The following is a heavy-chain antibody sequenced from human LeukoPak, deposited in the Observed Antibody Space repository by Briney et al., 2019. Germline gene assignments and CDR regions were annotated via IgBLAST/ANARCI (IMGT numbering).Heavy chain of an antibody. V-gene: IGHV3-53*01. J-gene: IGHJ5*01. D-gene: IGHD1-26*01. CDR2: INTGGSA. CDR1: GFPFSPNY. Sequence: GGSLRLSCAASGFPFSPNYMSWVRQAPGKGLEWVSVINTGGSALYADSVKGRFTISRDNSNNTLYLQMNSLRAEDTAVYYCARVRRQVGSRWFDSWGQGILVTVSS. CDR3: ARVRRQVGSRWFDS.